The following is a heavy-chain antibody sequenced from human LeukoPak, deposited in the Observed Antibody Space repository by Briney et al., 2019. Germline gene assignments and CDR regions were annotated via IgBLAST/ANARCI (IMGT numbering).Heavy chain of an antibody. CDR1: GGSISNYY. D-gene: IGHD6-13*01. V-gene: IGHV4-59*01. CDR3: ARMIAAAGTEYFDL. J-gene: IGHJ2*01. Sequence: SETLSLTCIVSGGSISNYYWSWIRQPPRKGLEWIGYVHYSGNTNYNPSLRSRVTISVDTSKNQFPLKLSSVTAADTAVYYCARMIAAAGTEYFDLWGRGTLVTVSS. CDR2: VHYSGNT.